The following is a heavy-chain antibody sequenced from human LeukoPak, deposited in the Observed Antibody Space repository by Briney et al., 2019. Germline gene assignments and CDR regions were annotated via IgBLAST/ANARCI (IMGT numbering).Heavy chain of an antibody. CDR3: ARVGGIAVAGTPDY. D-gene: IGHD6-19*01. J-gene: IGHJ4*02. CDR2: MNPNSGNT. Sequence: GASVKVSCKASGGTFSSYAISWVRQAPGQGLEWMGWMNPNSGNTGYAQKFQGRVTMTRNTSISTAYMELSSLRSEDTAVYYCARVGGIAVAGTPDYWGQGTLVTVSS. V-gene: IGHV1-8*02. CDR1: GGTFSSYA.